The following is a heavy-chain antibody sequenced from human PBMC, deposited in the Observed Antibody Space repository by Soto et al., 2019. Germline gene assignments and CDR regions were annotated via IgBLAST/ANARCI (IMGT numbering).Heavy chain of an antibody. J-gene: IGHJ5*02. Sequence: SQTLSLTCAISGDSVSSNSAAWNWIRQSPSRGLEWLGRTYYRSKWYNDYAVSVKSRITINPDTSKNQFSLQLNSVTPEDTAVYDCARSMMVRGVFNWFDPLGLGTLGTV. D-gene: IGHD3-10*01. CDR3: ARSMMVRGVFNWFDP. CDR2: TYYRSKWYN. CDR1: GDSVSSNSAA. V-gene: IGHV6-1*01.